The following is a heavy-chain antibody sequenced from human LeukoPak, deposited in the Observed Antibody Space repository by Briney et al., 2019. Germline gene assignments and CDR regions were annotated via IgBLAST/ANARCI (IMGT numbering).Heavy chain of an antibody. V-gene: IGHV1-24*01. D-gene: IGHD2-15*01. CDR1: GYTLTELS. J-gene: IGHJ3*02. Sequence: ASVKVSCKVSGYTLTELSMHWVRQAPGKGLEWMGGFDPEDGETIYAQKFQGRVTMTEDTSTDTAYMELSSLRSEDTAVYYCATTGSIVVVVAATLGAFDIWGQGTMVIVSS. CDR3: ATTGSIVVVVAATLGAFDI. CDR2: FDPEDGET.